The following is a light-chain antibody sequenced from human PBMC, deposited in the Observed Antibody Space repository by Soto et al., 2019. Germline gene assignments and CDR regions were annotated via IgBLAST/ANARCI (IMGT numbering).Light chain of an antibody. CDR3: LQHNSYPLT. CDR2: LAS. Sequence: DIQMTKSPSSLSASVGDRVTITCRASQGIRNALGWYQQRPGKAPKRLIYLASSLQSGVPSRISGSGSGTEFTLTISSLQPEDFATYYCLQHNSYPLTFGPGTKVDIK. J-gene: IGKJ3*01. V-gene: IGKV1-17*01. CDR1: QGIRNA.